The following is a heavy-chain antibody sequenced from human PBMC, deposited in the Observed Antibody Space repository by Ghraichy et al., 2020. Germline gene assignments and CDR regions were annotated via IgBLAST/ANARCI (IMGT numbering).Heavy chain of an antibody. D-gene: IGHD3-3*01. V-gene: IGHV4-59*01. Sequence: SETLSLTCTVSGGSISSYYWSWIRQPPGKGLEWIGYIYYSGSTNYNPSLKSRVTISVDTSKNQFSLKLSSVTAADTAVYYCARDRGFWSGYYQYNWFDPWGQGNLVTVSS. J-gene: IGHJ5*02. CDR2: IYYSGST. CDR3: ARDRGFWSGYYQYNWFDP. CDR1: GGSISSYY.